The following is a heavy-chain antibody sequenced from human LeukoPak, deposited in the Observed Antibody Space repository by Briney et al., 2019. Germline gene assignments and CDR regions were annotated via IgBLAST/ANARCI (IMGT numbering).Heavy chain of an antibody. V-gene: IGHV3-74*01. CDR1: GFTFSSYW. CDR2: INSDGSST. Sequence: QSGGSLRLSCAASGFTFSSYWMHWVRQAPGKGLVWVSRINSDGSSTSYADSVKGRFTISRDNAKNSLYLQMNSLRVEDTALYYCAKGQVRGVIIAPLDYWGQGTLVTVSS. J-gene: IGHJ4*02. D-gene: IGHD3-10*01. CDR3: AKGQVRGVIIAPLDY.